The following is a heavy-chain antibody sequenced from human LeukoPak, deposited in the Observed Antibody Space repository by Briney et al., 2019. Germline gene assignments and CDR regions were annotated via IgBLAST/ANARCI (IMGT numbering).Heavy chain of an antibody. Sequence: SETLSLTCTVSGGSFSRYYWSWIRQPPGKGLEWIGYIYYSGSTNYNPSLKSRVTISVDTSKNQFSLELSSATAAGTAVYYCTRHKGSYDDWGHGTLVTVSS. CDR2: IYYSGST. V-gene: IGHV4-59*08. D-gene: IGHD1-26*01. CDR1: GGSFSRYY. J-gene: IGHJ4*01. CDR3: TRHKGSYDD.